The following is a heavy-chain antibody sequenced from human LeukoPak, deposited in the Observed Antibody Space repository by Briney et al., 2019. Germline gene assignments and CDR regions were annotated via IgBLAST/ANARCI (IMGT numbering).Heavy chain of an antibody. CDR1: GGSISSYY. CDR3: ARHGYSFFGIENWFDP. CDR2: IYYSGST. V-gene: IGHV4-59*08. Sequence: PSETLSLTCTVSGGSISSYYWSWIRQPPGKGLEWIGYIYYSGSTNYNPSLKSRVTISVDRSKNQFSLKLSSVTAADTAVYYCARHGYSFFGIENWFDPWGQGTLVTVSS. J-gene: IGHJ5*02. D-gene: IGHD5-18*01.